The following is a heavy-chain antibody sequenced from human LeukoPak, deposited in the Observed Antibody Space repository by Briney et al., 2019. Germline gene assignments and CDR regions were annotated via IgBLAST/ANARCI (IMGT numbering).Heavy chain of an antibody. J-gene: IGHJ3*02. V-gene: IGHV1-69*13. Sequence: SVKVSCKASGGTFSSYAISWVRQAPGQGLEWMGGIIPIFGTANYAQKFQGRVTITADESTSTAYMKLSSLRSEDTAVYYCARGKIGSSAGAFDIWGQGTMVTVSS. CDR3: ARGKIGSSAGAFDI. CDR1: GGTFSSYA. D-gene: IGHD6-6*01. CDR2: IIPIFGTA.